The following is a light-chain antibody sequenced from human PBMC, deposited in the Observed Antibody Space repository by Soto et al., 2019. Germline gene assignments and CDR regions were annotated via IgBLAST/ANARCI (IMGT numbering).Light chain of an antibody. J-gene: IGLJ2*01. CDR1: SSNIGAGYD. Sequence: QSVLTQPPSVSGAPGQRVTITCTESSSNIGAGYDVHWYQQLPGTAPKLLIYGNSNRPSGVPDRVSGSKSGTSASLAITGLQAEDEADYYCQSYDSSLSGVVFGGGTKVTVL. V-gene: IGLV1-40*01. CDR3: QSYDSSLSGVV. CDR2: GNS.